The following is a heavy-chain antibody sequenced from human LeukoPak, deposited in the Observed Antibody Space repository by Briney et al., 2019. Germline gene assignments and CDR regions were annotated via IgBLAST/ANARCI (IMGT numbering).Heavy chain of an antibody. Sequence: PGGSLRLSCAASGFTFSSYSMNWVRQAPGKGLEWVSSISSSSSYIYYADSVKGRFTISRDNAKNSLYLQMNSLRAEDTAVYYCASTSGKTEEIDYYYYMDVWGKGTTVTVSS. J-gene: IGHJ6*03. CDR1: GFTFSSYS. CDR3: ASTSGKTEEIDYYYYMDV. D-gene: IGHD2-2*01. CDR2: ISSSSSYI. V-gene: IGHV3-21*01.